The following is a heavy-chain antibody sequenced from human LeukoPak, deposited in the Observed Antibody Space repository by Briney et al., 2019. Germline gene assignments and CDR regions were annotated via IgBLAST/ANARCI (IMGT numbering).Heavy chain of an antibody. V-gene: IGHV3-7*01. CDR1: GFTFSSYW. D-gene: IGHD6-19*01. Sequence: GGSLRLSCAASGFTFSSYWMSWVRQAPGKGLEWVANIKQDGSEKYYVGSVKGRFTISRDNAKNSLYLQMNSLRAEDTAVYYCAREQWLVQYNWFDPWGQGTLVTVSS. J-gene: IGHJ5*02. CDR2: IKQDGSEK. CDR3: AREQWLVQYNWFDP.